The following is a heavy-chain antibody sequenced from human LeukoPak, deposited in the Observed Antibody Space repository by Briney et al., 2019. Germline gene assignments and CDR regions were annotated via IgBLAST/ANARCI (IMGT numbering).Heavy chain of an antibody. CDR2: IKPDGSET. CDR1: GFMFTTYW. J-gene: IGHJ4*02. D-gene: IGHD3-22*01. Sequence: GGSLRLSCAASGFMFTTYWMTWVRQAPGKGPEWVANIKPDGSETYYVDSVKGRFTISRDNTKSLLYLQMNSLRGEDAAVYFCAKRGVVIRVILVGFHKEAYYFDSWGQGALVTVSS. V-gene: IGHV3-7*03. CDR3: AKRGVVIRVILVGFHKEAYYFDS.